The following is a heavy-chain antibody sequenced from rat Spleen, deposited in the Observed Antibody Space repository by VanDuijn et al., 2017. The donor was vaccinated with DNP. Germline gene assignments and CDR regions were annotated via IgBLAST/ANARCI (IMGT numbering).Heavy chain of an antibody. V-gene: IGHV5-31*01. CDR3: ARPDA. J-gene: IGHJ2*01. CDR2: ITSSGGST. Sequence: EVQLVESGGDLVQPGRSLKLSCVASGFTFNKYWMAWIRQVPGRGLEWVASITSSGGSTYYPDSVKGRCTISRDNAKNTLYLQMDSLKSEDTATYYCARPDAWGQGVMVTVSS. CDR1: GFTFNKYW.